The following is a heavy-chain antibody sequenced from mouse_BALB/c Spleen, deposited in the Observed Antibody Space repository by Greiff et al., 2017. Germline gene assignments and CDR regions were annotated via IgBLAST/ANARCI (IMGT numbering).Heavy chain of an antibody. D-gene: IGHD1-1*01. J-gene: IGHJ3*01. CDR2: IWGDGST. CDR1: GFSLTGYG. V-gene: IGHV2-6-7*01. CDR3: ARGNYYGSSSWFAY. Sequence: VHLVESGPGLVAPSQSLSITCTVSGFSLTGYGVNWVRQPPGKGLEWLGMIWGDGSTDYNSALKSRLSISKDNSKSQVFLKMNSLQTDDTARYYCARGNYYGSSSWFAYWGQGTLVTVSA.